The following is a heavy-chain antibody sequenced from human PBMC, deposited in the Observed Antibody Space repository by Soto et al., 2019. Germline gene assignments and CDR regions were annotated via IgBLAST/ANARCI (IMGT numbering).Heavy chain of an antibody. CDR3: ARLRGSSSWHYYYGMDV. J-gene: IGHJ6*02. CDR1: GYTFASYA. Sequence: GASVKVSCKASGYTFASYAMHWVRQAPGQRLEWMGWINAGNGNTKYSQKFQGRVTITRDTSASTAYMELSSLRSEDTAVYYCARLRGSSSWHYYYGMDVWGQGTTVTVSS. V-gene: IGHV1-3*01. CDR2: INAGNGNT. D-gene: IGHD6-13*01.